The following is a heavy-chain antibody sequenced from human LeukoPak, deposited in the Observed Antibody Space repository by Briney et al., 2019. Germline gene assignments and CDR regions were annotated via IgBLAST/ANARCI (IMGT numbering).Heavy chain of an antibody. V-gene: IGHV3-23*01. CDR2: ISGSGGST. CDR1: GFTFSSYA. D-gene: IGHD6-19*01. CDR3: AKDTSTISVSGTCFDY. Sequence: GGSLRLSCAASGFTFSSYAMSWVRQAPGKGLEWVSNISGSGGSTYYADSVKGRFTISRDNSKNTLYLQMNSLRAEDTAVYYCAKDTSTISVSGTCFDYWGQGTLVTVSS. J-gene: IGHJ4*02.